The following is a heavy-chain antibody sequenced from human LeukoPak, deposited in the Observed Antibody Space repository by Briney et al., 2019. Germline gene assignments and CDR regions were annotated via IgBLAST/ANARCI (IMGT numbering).Heavy chain of an antibody. V-gene: IGHV3-53*01. CDR1: GFTVSSNY. Sequence: PGGSLRLSCAASGFTVSSNYMSWVRQAPGKGLEWVSVIYSGGSTYYADSVKGRFTISRDNSKNTLYLQMNSLRAEDTAVYYCARWHGLQSLDYWGQGTLVTVSS. CDR2: IYSGGST. CDR3: ARWHGLQSLDY. D-gene: IGHD4-11*01. J-gene: IGHJ4*02.